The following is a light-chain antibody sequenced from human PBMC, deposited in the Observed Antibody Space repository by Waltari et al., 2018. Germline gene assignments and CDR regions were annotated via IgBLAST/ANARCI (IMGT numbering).Light chain of an antibody. CDR3: QVWDGDSDHPV. J-gene: IGLJ2*01. Sequence: YELTQPPSVSVAPGKTAKISCGGHDIRDKTVHWYQQKPGQAPVLGIYDDTVRPSGSPKRFSASDTATLTIARVEAGDEAVYYCQVWDGDSDHPVFGGGTKLTVL. V-gene: IGLV3-21*03. CDR1: DIRDKT. CDR2: DDT.